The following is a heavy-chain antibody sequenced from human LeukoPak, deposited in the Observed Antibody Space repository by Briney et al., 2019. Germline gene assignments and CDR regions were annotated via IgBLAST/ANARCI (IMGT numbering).Heavy chain of an antibody. D-gene: IGHD1-26*01. CDR3: TRDSGTYNWLDP. Sequence: GGSLKLSCAASGFTFSGSAIHWVRQSFGKGLEWIGHIDKEKNSYATASAYAVSVEGRFTVSRDDSKDMAFLQMSGLKTEDTALYFCTRDSGTYNWLDPWGQGTLVTVSS. CDR1: GFTFSGSA. CDR2: IDKEKNSYATAS. V-gene: IGHV3-73*01. J-gene: IGHJ5*02.